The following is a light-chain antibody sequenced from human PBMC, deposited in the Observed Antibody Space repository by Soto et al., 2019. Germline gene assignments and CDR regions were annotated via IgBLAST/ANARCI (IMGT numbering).Light chain of an antibody. Sequence: DIQLTQSPSFLSASVGDRVTITCRASQGISSYLAWYQQKPGKAPKLLISAASTLQSGVPSRFSGSGSGTEFTPTISSLQPEDFATYYCQQLNNYPRTFGQGTKVDIK. CDR2: AAS. CDR3: QQLNNYPRT. CDR1: QGISSY. V-gene: IGKV1-9*01. J-gene: IGKJ1*01.